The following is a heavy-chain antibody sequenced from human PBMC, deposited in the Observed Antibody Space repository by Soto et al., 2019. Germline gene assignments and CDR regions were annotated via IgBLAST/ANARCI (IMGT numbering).Heavy chain of an antibody. CDR2: IWYDGSNK. Sequence: GGSLILSCAXSGFTFSSYGMHWVRQAPGKGLEWVAVIWYDGSNKYYADSVKGRFTISRDNSKNTLYLQMNSLRAEDTAVYYCARDGDLVVPALAGPGTSSGMDVWGLVSGGMDVWGQGTTVTVSS. V-gene: IGHV3-33*01. CDR1: GFTFSSYG. CDR3: ARDGDLVVPALAGPGTSSGMDVWGLVSGGMDV. J-gene: IGHJ6*02. D-gene: IGHD2-2*01.